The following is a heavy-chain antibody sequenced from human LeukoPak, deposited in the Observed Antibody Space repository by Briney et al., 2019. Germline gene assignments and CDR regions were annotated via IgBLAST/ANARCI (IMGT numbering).Heavy chain of an antibody. CDR2: IYPADSGT. D-gene: IGHD2-8*01. CDR1: GYSFTPYW. Sequence: GASLKISCKGSGYSFTPYWIAWVRQMPGKGLEWMGIIYPADSGTRYSPSFQGQVTISADNSISTAYLQWSSLKASDTAMYYCARQDGMVLYYFDYWGQGTLVTVSS. J-gene: IGHJ4*02. V-gene: IGHV5-51*01. CDR3: ARQDGMVLYYFDY.